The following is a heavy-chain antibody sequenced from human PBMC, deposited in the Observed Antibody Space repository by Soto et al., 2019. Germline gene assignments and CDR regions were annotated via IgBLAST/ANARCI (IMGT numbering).Heavy chain of an antibody. J-gene: IGHJ4*02. V-gene: IGHV3-23*01. CDR2: ISVSVGST. CDR3: AKRDVPHSTSNAYFYDN. CDR1: GFPFAPST. D-gene: IGHD2-21*02. Sequence: RRLSCGVSGFPFAPSTMSWVRQAPGKGLEWVSTISVSVGSTYSADSVQGRFTVSSDISDNTLFLRMTSLTADDTAVYFCAKRDVPHSTSNAYFYDNWGRGVLVTVSS.